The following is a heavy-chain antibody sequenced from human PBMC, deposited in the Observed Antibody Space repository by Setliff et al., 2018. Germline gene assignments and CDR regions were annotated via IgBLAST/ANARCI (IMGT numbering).Heavy chain of an antibody. J-gene: IGHJ4*02. CDR1: GFTFSSYG. CDR2: IWNDGSSK. V-gene: IGHV3-33*06. D-gene: IGHD4-4*01. CDR3: AKDKQLNDYSKVPDY. Sequence: GGSLRLSCAASGFTFSSYGMHWVRQAPGKGLEWVALIWNDGSSKFYGDSVKGRFTISRDSSKNTVYLQMNSLRAEDTAVYYCAKDKQLNDYSKVPDYWGQGTLVTVSS.